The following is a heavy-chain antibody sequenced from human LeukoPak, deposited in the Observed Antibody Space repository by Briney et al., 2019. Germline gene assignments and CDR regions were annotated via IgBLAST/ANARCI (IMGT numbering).Heavy chain of an antibody. V-gene: IGHV3-30*18. J-gene: IGHJ4*02. Sequence: PVGALRLSCAASGFTFSSYGMHGVRHAPRKGVGWVGVILYDGRNKYHADTVKGRVTISRDNSKNTLYLQMNSLRAEDTAVYYCAKGACGGDCYSDYFDYWGQGTLVTVSS. CDR1: GFTFSSYG. CDR2: ILYDGRNK. D-gene: IGHD2-21*02. CDR3: AKGACGGDCYSDYFDY.